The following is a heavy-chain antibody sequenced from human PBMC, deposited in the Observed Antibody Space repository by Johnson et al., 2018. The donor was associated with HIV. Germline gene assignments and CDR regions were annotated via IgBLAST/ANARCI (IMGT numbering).Heavy chain of an antibody. J-gene: IGHJ3*02. Sequence: VQLVESGGGLVQHGGSLRLSCAASGFTFDDYGMSWVRQAPGKGLEWVSGISWNSGRIGYADSVKGLFTISRDNSKNTLYLQMNSLRAEDTAVYYCAKDWDRSGWYQGSAFDIWGQGTMVTVSS. CDR3: AKDWDRSGWYQGSAFDI. CDR1: GFTFDDYG. V-gene: IGHV3-9*01. CDR2: ISWNSGRI. D-gene: IGHD6-19*01.